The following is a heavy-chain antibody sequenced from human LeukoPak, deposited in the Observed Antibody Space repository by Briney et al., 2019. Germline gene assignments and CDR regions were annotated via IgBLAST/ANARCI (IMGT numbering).Heavy chain of an antibody. J-gene: IGHJ6*02. CDR3: ASYAVTTDRISYYYYGMDV. D-gene: IGHD4-17*01. V-gene: IGHV3-21*01. CDR1: GFTFSSYS. Sequence: GGSLRLSCAASGFTFSSYSMNWVRQAPGKGLEWVSSISSSSSYIYYADSVKGRFTISRDNAKNSLYLQMNSLRADDTAVYYCASYAVTTDRISYYYYGMDVWGQGTTVTVSS. CDR2: ISSSSSYI.